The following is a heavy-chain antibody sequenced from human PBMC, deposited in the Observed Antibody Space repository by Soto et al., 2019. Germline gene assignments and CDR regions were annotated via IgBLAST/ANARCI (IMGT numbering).Heavy chain of an antibody. CDR1: GGSISSSSYY. Sequence: SETLSLTCTVSGGSISSSSYYWGWILHPPGKGLEWIGSIYYSGSTYYNPYLKSRVTISVDTSKNQFSLKLSSVTAADTAVYYCADTSWSQYYYYGMDVWGQGNTVT. J-gene: IGHJ6*02. CDR2: IYYSGST. D-gene: IGHD2-2*01. CDR3: ADTSWSQYYYYGMDV. V-gene: IGHV4-39*01.